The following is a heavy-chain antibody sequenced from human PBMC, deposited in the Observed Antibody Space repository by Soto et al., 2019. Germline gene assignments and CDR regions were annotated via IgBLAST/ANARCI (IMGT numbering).Heavy chain of an antibody. CDR3: AKEDSGFSGYMHV. V-gene: IGHV3-9*01. CDR2: ITWHSDGM. CDR1: GFNFNDHG. J-gene: IGHJ6*03. D-gene: IGHD3-10*01. Sequence: EVQLVESGGGLVQPGRSLRLSCIASGFNFNDHGMHWVRQAPGKGLEWVSGITWHSDGMGYADSVKGRFTISRDNAKNSLYLQMNSLRVEDTALYYCAKEDSGFSGYMHVWGKGTTVTVSS.